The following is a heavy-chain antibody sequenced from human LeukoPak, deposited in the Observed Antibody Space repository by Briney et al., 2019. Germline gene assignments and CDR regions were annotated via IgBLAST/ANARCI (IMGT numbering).Heavy chain of an antibody. CDR2: INHSGST. D-gene: IGHD6-13*01. V-gene: IGHV4-34*01. Sequence: SETLSLTCAVYGGSFSGYYWSWIRQPPGKGLEWIGEINHSGSTNYNPSLKSRVTISVDTSKNQFPLKLSSVTAADTAVYYCAGEGSSWPLDYWGQGTLVTVSS. CDR1: GGSFSGYY. CDR3: AGEGSSWPLDY. J-gene: IGHJ4*02.